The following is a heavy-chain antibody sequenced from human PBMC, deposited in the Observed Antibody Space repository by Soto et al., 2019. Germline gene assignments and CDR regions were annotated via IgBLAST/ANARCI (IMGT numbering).Heavy chain of an antibody. J-gene: IGHJ6*03. CDR1: GFTFSSFSAYS. CDR3: SKLGGYDYDYYMDV. CDR2: LSGSGGST. Sequence: GGSLRLSCAASGFTFSSFSAYSMSWVRQTPGKGLEWVSTLSGSGGSTYYADSVKGRFTISRDSSIHTLYLQMNSLGGEDTAVYYCSKLGGYDYDYYMDVWGKGTTVTVSS. V-gene: IGHV3-23*01. D-gene: IGHD1-26*01.